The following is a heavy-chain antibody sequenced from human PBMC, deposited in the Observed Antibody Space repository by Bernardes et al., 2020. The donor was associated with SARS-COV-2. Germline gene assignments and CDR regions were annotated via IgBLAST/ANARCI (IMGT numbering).Heavy chain of an antibody. V-gene: IGHV3-7*01. CDR1: GFTFSSYW. Sequence: GGSLRLSCAASGFTFSSYWMSWVRQAPGKGLEWVANIKQDGSEKYYVDSVKGRFTISRDNAKNSLYLQMNSLRAEDTAVYYCARILRGSGYYFGQEDYYYYGMDVWGQGTTVTVSS. J-gene: IGHJ6*02. D-gene: IGHD3-3*01. CDR2: IKQDGSEK. CDR3: ARILRGSGYYFGQEDYYYYGMDV.